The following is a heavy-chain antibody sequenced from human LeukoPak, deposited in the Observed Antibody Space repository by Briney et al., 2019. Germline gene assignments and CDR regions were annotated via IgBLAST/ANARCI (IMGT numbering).Heavy chain of an antibody. V-gene: IGHV4-59*01. Sequence: PSETLSLTCTVSGGSISSYYWSWIRQPPGKGLEWIGYIYYSGSTNYNPSLKSRVTISVDTSKNQFSLKLSSVTAADTAVYYCARDEDTAMTLGYWGQGTLVTVSS. CDR2: IYYSGST. CDR1: GGSISSYY. D-gene: IGHD5-18*01. CDR3: ARDEDTAMTLGY. J-gene: IGHJ4*02.